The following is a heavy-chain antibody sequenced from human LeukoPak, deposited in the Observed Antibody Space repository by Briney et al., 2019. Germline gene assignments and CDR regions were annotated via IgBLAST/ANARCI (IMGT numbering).Heavy chain of an antibody. D-gene: IGHD5-18*01. Sequence: GGSLRLSCAASGFTFSSYGMTWVRQAPGKGLEWVSYISSSSSTIYYADSVKGRFTISRDNAKNSLYLQMNSLRAEDTAVYYCARPVDTAMGDYWGQGTLVTVSS. CDR2: ISSSSSTI. CDR3: ARPVDTAMGDY. CDR1: GFTFSSYG. V-gene: IGHV3-48*01. J-gene: IGHJ4*02.